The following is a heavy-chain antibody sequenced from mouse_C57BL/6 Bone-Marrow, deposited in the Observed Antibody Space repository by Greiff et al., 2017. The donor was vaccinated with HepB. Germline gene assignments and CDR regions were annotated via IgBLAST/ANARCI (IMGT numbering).Heavy chain of an antibody. CDR1: GFTFSDYG. CDR2: ISNLAYSI. CDR3: ARRYDGYWYFDV. V-gene: IGHV5-15*01. D-gene: IGHD2-3*01. Sequence: EVKLMGSGGGLVQPGGSLKLSCAASGFTFSDYGMAWVRQAPRKGPEWVAFISNLAYSIYSADTVTGRFTISRENAKNTLYLERSSLRSEDTAMYYCARRYDGYWYFDVWGTGTTVTVSS. J-gene: IGHJ1*03.